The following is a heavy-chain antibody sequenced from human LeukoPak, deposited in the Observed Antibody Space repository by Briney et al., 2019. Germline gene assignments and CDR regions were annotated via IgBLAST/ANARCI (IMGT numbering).Heavy chain of an antibody. CDR3: ARMAPVVRGVATHWYFAL. V-gene: IGHV4-39*07. CDR1: GGSLSSSSYY. Sequence: SETLSLTCTVSGGSLSSSSYYWGWIRQPPGRGLEGIGSIYYSGTTYYTPSLKRRVAVSAHTAKNQFCLAVTYVTTAGTTAYQCARMAPVVRGVATHWYFALWGRGTLVTVYS. CDR2: IYYSGTT. J-gene: IGHJ2*01. D-gene: IGHD3-10*01.